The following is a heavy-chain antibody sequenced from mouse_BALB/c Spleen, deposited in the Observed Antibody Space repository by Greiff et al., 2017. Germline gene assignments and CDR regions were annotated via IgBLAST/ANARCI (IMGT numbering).Heavy chain of an antibody. J-gene: IGHJ4*01. CDR3: ARFLRYAMDY. CDR2: ISYSGST. CDR1: GYSITSDYA. V-gene: IGHV3-2*02. Sequence: EVKLEESGPGLVKPSQSLSLTCTVTGYSITSDYAWNWIRQFPGNKLEWMGYISYSGSTSYNPSLKSRISITRDTSKNQFFLQLNSVTTEDTATYYCARFLRYAMDYWGQGTSVTVSS. D-gene: IGHD1-1*01.